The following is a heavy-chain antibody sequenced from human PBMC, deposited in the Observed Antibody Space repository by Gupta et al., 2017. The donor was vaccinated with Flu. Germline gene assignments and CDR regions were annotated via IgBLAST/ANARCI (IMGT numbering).Heavy chain of an antibody. CDR3: ASPFSDIVESWEMNI. CDR1: YY. V-gene: IGHV1-2*06. D-gene: IGHD2-15*01. J-gene: IGHJ3*02. CDR2: INPNSGGT. Sequence: YYMHWVRQAPGQGLEWMGRINPNSGGTNYAQKFQGRVTMTRDTSISTAYMELSRLRSDDTAVYYCASPFSDIVESWEMNIWGQGTMVTVSS.